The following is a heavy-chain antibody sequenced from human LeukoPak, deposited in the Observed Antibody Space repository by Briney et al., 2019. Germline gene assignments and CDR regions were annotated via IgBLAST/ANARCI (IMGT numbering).Heavy chain of an antibody. Sequence: GRSLRLSCAASGLTFSRYGMHWARQAPGKGLEWVAVIWHDGSYEYYADSVKGRFTISRDSSKNTLYLQMNSLRAEDTAVYYCAKDGVGATSLDCWGQGTLVTVSS. CDR2: IWHDGSYE. D-gene: IGHD1-26*01. CDR3: AKDGVGATSLDC. CDR1: GLTFSRYG. V-gene: IGHV3-33*06. J-gene: IGHJ4*02.